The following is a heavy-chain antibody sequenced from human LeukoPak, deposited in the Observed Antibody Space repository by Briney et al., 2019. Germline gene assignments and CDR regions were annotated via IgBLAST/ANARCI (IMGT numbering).Heavy chain of an antibody. CDR1: GGSVGGYY. J-gene: IGHJ4*02. D-gene: IGHD3-10*01. V-gene: IGHV4-59*08. CDR3: ARHDVAPVIRRGFDF. Sequence: PSETLSLTCTVSGGSVGGYYWSWIRQPPGKGLEWVGYIFYSGTTLYSPSLKSRVTMSVDTSENQFSLRLNFVTAADTAVYYCARHDVAPVIRRGFDFWGQGILVTVSS. CDR2: IFYSGTT.